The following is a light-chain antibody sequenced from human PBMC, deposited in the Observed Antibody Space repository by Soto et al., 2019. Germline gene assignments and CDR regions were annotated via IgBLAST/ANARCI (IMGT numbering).Light chain of an antibody. CDR2: AAS. J-gene: IGKJ5*01. Sequence: DIQMTQSPSSLSASVGDRVTITCRASQGISNFLAWYQQKPGKVPKLLISAASTLQSGVPSRFSGSGSGKDFTLTITSLQPEDVANYYWQKYSSVITFGQGTRLEIK. CDR3: QKYSSVIT. V-gene: IGKV1-27*01. CDR1: QGISNF.